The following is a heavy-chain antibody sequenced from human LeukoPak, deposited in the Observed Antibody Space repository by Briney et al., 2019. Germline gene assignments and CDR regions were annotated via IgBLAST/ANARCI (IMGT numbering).Heavy chain of an antibody. J-gene: IGHJ4*02. V-gene: IGHV3-30*18. CDR1: GFTFSSYG. CDR3: AKHYGHYGR. Sequence: GGSLRLSCAASGFTFSSYGMHWVRQAPGKGLEWVAVISYDGSNKYYVDSVKGRFTISRDNSKNTLYLQMNSLRAEDTAVYYCAKHYGHYGRWGQGTLVTVSS. CDR2: ISYDGSNK. D-gene: IGHD4-17*01.